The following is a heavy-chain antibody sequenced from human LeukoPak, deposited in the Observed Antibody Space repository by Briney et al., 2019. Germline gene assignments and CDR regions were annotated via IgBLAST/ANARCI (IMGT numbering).Heavy chain of an antibody. CDR2: ISSSGNTI. CDR1: GFTFSSYE. Sequence: PGGSLRLSCAASGFTFSSYEMNWVRQAPGKGLEWVSYISSSGNTIYDADSVKGRFTISRDNAKNSLYLQMNSLRAEDTAVYYCARDYWFDPWGHGTLVTVSS. J-gene: IGHJ5*02. CDR3: ARDYWFDP. V-gene: IGHV3-48*03.